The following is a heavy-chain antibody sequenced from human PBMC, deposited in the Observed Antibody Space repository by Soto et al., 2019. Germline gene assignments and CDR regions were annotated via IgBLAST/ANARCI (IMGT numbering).Heavy chain of an antibody. D-gene: IGHD2-21*01. V-gene: IGHV1-69*06. J-gene: IGHJ3*02. CDR3: ARVKAIAADAFDI. CDR2: VIPIFGTA. CDR1: GGTFSSYA. Sequence: SGEVRCKASGGTFSSYAISWARQEHGQGLEWMGGVIPIFGTANYAQKFQGRVTFTADKSTSPAYLELSSLRSEDSAVYNRARVKAIAADAFDIWRRATMVT.